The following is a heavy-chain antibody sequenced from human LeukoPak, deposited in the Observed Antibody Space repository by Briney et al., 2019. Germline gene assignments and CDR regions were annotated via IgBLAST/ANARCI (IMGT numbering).Heavy chain of an antibody. CDR3: AHFKGGSFDF. CDR2: IYYSGTT. V-gene: IGHV4-39*01. Sequence: SETLSLTCTVSGGSISSSNYYWGWIRQPPGKGLEWIGSIYYSGTTYYNPSLKSRVTISVDTSKNQFSLKLTSVTAADTAVYYCAHFKGGSFDFWGQGTMVTVSS. D-gene: IGHD1-26*01. J-gene: IGHJ3*01. CDR1: GGSISSSNYY.